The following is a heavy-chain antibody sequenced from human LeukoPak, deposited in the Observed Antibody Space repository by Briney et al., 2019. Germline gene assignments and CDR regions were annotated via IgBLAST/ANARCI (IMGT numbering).Heavy chain of an antibody. CDR2: INHSGST. D-gene: IGHD2-2*01. CDR3: ARYCSTTSCPFDY. Sequence: PSETLSLTCAVYGGSFSGYYWSWIRQPPGKELEWIGEINHSGSTNYNPSLKSRVTISVDTSKNQFSLKLSSVTAADTAVYYCARYCSTTSCPFDYWGQGTLVTVSS. CDR1: GGSFSGYY. V-gene: IGHV4-34*01. J-gene: IGHJ4*02.